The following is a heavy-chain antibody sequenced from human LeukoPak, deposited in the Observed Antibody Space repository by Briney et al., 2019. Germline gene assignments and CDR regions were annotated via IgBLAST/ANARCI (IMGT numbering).Heavy chain of an antibody. D-gene: IGHD2-21*02. J-gene: IGHJ6*02. CDR3: ARILTSTDRAHYYGMDV. CDR1: DGSVSGYY. Sequence: SETLSLTCTVSDGSVSGYYWTWIRQPAGRGLEWIGYIYYSGNTNYNPSLKSRLTMSVDTSKNQFSLKLSSVTAADTAVYYCARILTSTDRAHYYGMDVWGQGTTVTVSS. CDR2: IYYSGNT. V-gene: IGHV4-59*02.